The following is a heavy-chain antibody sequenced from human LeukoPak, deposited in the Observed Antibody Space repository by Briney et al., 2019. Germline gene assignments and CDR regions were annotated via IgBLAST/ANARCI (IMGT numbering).Heavy chain of an antibody. J-gene: IGHJ3*01. CDR1: GGSISSTNYY. CDR2: IFYSGST. CDR3: ARPDRADAFDV. Sequence: SETLSLTCTVSGGSISSTNYYWGWIRQPPGKGLERIGNIFYSGSTYDNPSLKSRVTISVDPSKNQFSLKLTSVTAADTAVYYCARPDRADAFDVWGQGTMVTVSS. D-gene: IGHD1-14*01. V-gene: IGHV4-39*01.